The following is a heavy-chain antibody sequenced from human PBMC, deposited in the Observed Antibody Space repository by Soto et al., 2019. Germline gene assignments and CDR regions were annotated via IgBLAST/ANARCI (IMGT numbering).Heavy chain of an antibody. V-gene: IGHV1-69*13. D-gene: IGHD6-13*01. Sequence: SVKVSCKASGGTFSSYAISWVRQAPGQGLEWMGGIIPIFGTANYAQKFQGRVTITADESTSTAYVELSSLRSEDTAVYYCARAPSPYSSSWYEVPYYFDYWGQGTLVTVSS. CDR1: GGTFSSYA. J-gene: IGHJ4*02. CDR2: IIPIFGTA. CDR3: ARAPSPYSSSWYEVPYYFDY.